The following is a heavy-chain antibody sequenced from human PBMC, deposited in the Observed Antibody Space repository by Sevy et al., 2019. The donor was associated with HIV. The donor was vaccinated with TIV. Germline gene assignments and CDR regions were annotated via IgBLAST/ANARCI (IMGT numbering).Heavy chain of an antibody. Sequence: GGSLRLSCAASGFTFSKYSMSGVRQPPGKGLEWVSTLSFGCGEINYADSVKGRFTISRENSKSSVYLQMNNLRPEDTAVYYCARGGCTKPYDYWGQGTLVTVSS. J-gene: IGHJ4*02. CDR3: ARGGCTKPYDY. CDR2: LSFGCGEI. V-gene: IGHV3-23*01. CDR1: GFTFSKYS. D-gene: IGHD2-8*01.